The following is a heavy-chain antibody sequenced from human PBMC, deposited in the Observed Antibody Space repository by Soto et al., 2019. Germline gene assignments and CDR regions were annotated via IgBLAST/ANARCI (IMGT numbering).Heavy chain of an antibody. J-gene: IGHJ5*02. V-gene: IGHV6-1*01. CDR3: AKGDNLGPKTGYAFDP. CDR1: GDSVSSNTAS. Sequence: SQTLSLTCVISGDSVSSNTASWNWIRQSPSRGLEWLGRTYFRSKWYNDYAVSVKSRIIINPDTSNNQFSLQLNSVTPKDTAVYFCAKGDNLGPKTGYAFDPWGQGIMVTVSS. CDR2: TYFRSKWYN. D-gene: IGHD5-12*01.